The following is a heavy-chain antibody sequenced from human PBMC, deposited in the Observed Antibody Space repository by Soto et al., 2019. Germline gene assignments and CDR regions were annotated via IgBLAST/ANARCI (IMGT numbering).Heavy chain of an antibody. Sequence: VGSLRLSCGPSGFTFSSYAMSWVCQAPGKGLEWVSRLSGSGATTKYADSVEGRFTISRDNSKNTLYLQMDSLSAEDTAIYYCAKARCSDTDCYFPDTWGQGTLVTVSS. D-gene: IGHD2-21*02. V-gene: IGHV3-23*01. J-gene: IGHJ5*02. CDR3: AKARCSDTDCYFPDT. CDR1: GFTFSSYA. CDR2: LSGSGATT.